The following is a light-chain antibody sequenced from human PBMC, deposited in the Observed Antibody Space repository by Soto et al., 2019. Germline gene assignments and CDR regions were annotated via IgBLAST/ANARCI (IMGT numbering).Light chain of an antibody. V-gene: IGKV3-20*01. CDR1: QSVGSN. CDR2: GAS. J-gene: IGKJ1*01. CDR3: QQYGTSPGT. Sequence: EIVMTQSPATLSVSPGERATLSCRASQSVGSNLAWYQQKPGQTPTLLIFGASSRATGIPDRFSGSGSGTDFTLTISGLQPEDFAVYYCQQYGTSPGTFGQGTKV.